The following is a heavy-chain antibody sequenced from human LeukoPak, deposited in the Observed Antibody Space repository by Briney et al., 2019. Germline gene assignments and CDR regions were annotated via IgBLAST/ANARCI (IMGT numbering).Heavy chain of an antibody. CDR2: MNQDGSEI. V-gene: IGHV3-7*01. D-gene: IGHD6-13*01. CDR1: GFTFSIYW. Sequence: PGGSLRLSCAASGFTFSIYWMTWVRQAPGKGLEWVANMNQDGSEIYHVDSVKDRFTISRDNAKKSRYLQMNSLRAEDTAVYYCARSHGYSSSWYNYFDYWGQGTLVTVSS. CDR3: ARSHGYSSSWYNYFDY. J-gene: IGHJ4*02.